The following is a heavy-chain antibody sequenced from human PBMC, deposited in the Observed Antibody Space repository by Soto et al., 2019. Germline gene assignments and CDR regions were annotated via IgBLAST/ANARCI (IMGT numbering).Heavy chain of an antibody. Sequence: SETLSLTCTVSGGSINSYYWSWIRQPPGKGLEWIGNIYYSGSTNYNPSLKSRVTISVDTSKNQFSLKLTSVTAADTAVYYCARDTEGWLGAFDLWGQGTMVTVSS. CDR3: ARDTEGWLGAFDL. CDR2: IYYSGST. CDR1: GGSINSYY. D-gene: IGHD6-19*01. V-gene: IGHV4-59*01. J-gene: IGHJ3*01.